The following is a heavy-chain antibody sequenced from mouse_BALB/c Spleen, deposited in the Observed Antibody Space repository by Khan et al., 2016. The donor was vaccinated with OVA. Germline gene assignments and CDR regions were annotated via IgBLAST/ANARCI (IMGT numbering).Heavy chain of an antibody. CDR3: TRGGYGSPFAY. CDR1: GYTFTSFY. D-gene: IGHD1-1*01. CDR2: INPNNGGT. J-gene: IGHJ3*01. V-gene: IGHV1S81*02. Sequence: VQFQQSGAELVKPGASVKLSCKASGYTFTSFYMYWVKQRPGQGLEWIGEINPNNGGTNVNEKFKSKATLTVDKSSSTAYMELSSLTSEDSAVYYCTRGGYGSPFAYWGQGTLVTVSA.